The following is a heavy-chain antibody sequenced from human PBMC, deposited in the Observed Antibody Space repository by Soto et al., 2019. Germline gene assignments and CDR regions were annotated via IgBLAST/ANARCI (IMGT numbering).Heavy chain of an antibody. Sequence: QVQLVESGGGVVQPGRSLRLSCAASGFTFSSYGMHWVRQAPGKGLEWVAVISYDGSNKYYADSVKGRFTISRDNSKNTLYLQMNSLRAEDTAVYYCAKDPDYDSSGYEDYWGQGTLVTVSS. V-gene: IGHV3-30*18. J-gene: IGHJ4*02. CDR3: AKDPDYDSSGYEDY. D-gene: IGHD3-22*01. CDR2: ISYDGSNK. CDR1: GFTFSSYG.